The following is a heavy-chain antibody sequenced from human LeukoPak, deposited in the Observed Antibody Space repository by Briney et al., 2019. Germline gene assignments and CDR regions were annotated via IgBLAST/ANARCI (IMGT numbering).Heavy chain of an antibody. J-gene: IGHJ3*02. CDR1: GGSISSGSYY. D-gene: IGHD2-2*01. V-gene: IGHV4-61*02. Sequence: SQTLSLTCTVSGGSISSGSYYWSWIRQPAGKGLEWIGRIYTSGSTNYNPSLKSRVTISVDTSKNQFSLKLSSVTAADTAVYYCAREAQIWGGTSYAFDIWGQGTMVTVS. CDR3: AREAQIWGGTSYAFDI. CDR2: IYTSGST.